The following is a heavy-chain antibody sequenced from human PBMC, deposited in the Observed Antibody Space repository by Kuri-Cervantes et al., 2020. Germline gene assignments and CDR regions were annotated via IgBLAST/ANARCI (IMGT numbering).Heavy chain of an antibody. Sequence: ASVKVSCKASGYTFTSYAMNWVRQAPGQGLEWMGWISAYNGNTNYAQKLQGRVTMTTDTSTSTAYMELRSRRSDDTAVYYCARGLRSEQQLTAYGMDVWGQGTTVTVSS. D-gene: IGHD6-13*01. J-gene: IGHJ6*02. V-gene: IGHV1-18*01. CDR3: ARGLRSEQQLTAYGMDV. CDR1: GYTFTSYA. CDR2: ISAYNGNT.